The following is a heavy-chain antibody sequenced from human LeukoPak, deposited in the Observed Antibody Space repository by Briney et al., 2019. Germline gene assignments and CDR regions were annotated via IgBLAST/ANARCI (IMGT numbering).Heavy chain of an antibody. Sequence: SETLSLTCTVSGVSMSSSPYYWGWIRQPPGKGLEWIGSIYYSGSTYYNPSLKSRLTMSVDTSKNQFSLKLSSVTAADTAIYFCARGMAAAYDYNWFDSWGQGTLVTVSS. D-gene: IGHD5-12*01. V-gene: IGHV4-39*07. CDR2: IYYSGST. CDR1: GVSMSSSPYY. CDR3: ARGMAAAYDYNWFDS. J-gene: IGHJ5*01.